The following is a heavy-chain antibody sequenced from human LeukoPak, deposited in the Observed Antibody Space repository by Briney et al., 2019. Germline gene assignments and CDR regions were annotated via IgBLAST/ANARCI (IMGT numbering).Heavy chain of an antibody. V-gene: IGHV3-9*01. J-gene: IGHJ4*02. CDR1: GFTFDDYA. Sequence: GGSLRLSCAASGFTFDDYAMHWVRQAPGKGLEWVSGISWNSGSIGYADSVKGRFTISRDNAKNSLYLQMNSLRAEDTALYYCAKGSIAAAAPEDYWGQGTLVTVSS. D-gene: IGHD6-13*01. CDR3: AKGSIAAAAPEDY. CDR2: ISWNSGSI.